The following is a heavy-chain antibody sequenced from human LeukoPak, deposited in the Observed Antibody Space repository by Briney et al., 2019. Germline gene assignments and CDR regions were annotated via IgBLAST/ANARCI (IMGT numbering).Heavy chain of an antibody. J-gene: IGHJ4*02. CDR3: AKVAPYGNYLFHY. CDR1: GFTFSSYA. V-gene: IGHV3-23*01. Sequence: PGGSLRLSCAASGFTFSSYAMSWIRQAPEKGLEWVSGISGSGGSTNYADSVKGRFTIARDNSKNTVYLQMNSLGAEDTAVYYCAKVAPYGNYLFHYWGQGTRVTVSS. D-gene: IGHD1-7*01. CDR2: ISGSGGST.